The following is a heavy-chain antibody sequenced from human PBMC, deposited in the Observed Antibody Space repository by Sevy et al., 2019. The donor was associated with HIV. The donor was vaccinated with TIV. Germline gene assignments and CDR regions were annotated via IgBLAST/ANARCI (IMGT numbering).Heavy chain of an antibody. CDR1: GFTFDDYA. V-gene: IGHV3-9*01. CDR3: AKDPGGLTTSSPKGAFDI. D-gene: IGHD2-2*01. Sequence: GGSLRLSCAASGFTFDDYAMHWVRQAPGKGLEWVSGISWNSGSIGYAESVKGRFTISRDNAKNSLYLQMNSLRAEDTALYYCAKDPGGLTTSSPKGAFDIWGQGTMVTVSS. CDR2: ISWNSGSI. J-gene: IGHJ3*02.